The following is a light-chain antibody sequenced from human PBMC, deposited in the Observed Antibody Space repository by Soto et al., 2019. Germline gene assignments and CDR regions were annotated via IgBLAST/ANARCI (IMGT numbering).Light chain of an antibody. CDR3: QQANSFPLT. J-gene: IGKJ4*01. CDR2: GAS. Sequence: EIVFTQSPGTLSLSPGERATLSCRSSQSVSNNYLAWYQQKPDQAPRLLIYGASRRATGIPDRFSGGGSGTDFTLTISSLQPEDFATYYCQQANSFPLTLGGGTKVDIK. CDR1: QSVSNNY. V-gene: IGKV3-20*01.